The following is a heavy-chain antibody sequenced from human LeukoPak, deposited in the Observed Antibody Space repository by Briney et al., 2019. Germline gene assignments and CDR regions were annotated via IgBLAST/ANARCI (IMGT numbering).Heavy chain of an antibody. D-gene: IGHD2-15*01. Sequence: ASVKVSCKASGYTFTSYYMHCVRQAPGQGLEWMGIINPSGGSTSYAQKFQGRVTMTRDTSMSTVYMELSSLRSEDTAVYYCARAGGSFDAFDIWGQGTMVTVSS. V-gene: IGHV1-46*01. CDR2: INPSGGST. J-gene: IGHJ3*02. CDR1: GYTFTSYY. CDR3: ARAGGSFDAFDI.